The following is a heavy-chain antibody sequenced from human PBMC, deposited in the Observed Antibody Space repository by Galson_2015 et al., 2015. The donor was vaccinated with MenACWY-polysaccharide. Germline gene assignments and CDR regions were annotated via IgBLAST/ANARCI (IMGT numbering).Heavy chain of an antibody. J-gene: IGHJ5*02. CDR2: IYNTGST. Sequence: YYWTWIRQPPGKGLQWIGFIYNTGSTYYNPSLKSRATISGDASKNQFSLNLTSVTSADTAVYYCARDARRGFSNGFDPWGQGIRVIVSS. D-gene: IGHD3-3*01. CDR1: YY. CDR3: ARDARRGFSNGFDP. V-gene: IGHV4-31*02.